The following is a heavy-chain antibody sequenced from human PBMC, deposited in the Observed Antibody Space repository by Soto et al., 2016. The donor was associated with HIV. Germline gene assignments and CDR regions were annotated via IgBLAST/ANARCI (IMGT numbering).Heavy chain of an antibody. CDR1: GYTFTDYS. D-gene: IGHD4-4*01. V-gene: IGHV1-2*02. Sequence: QVQLVQSGAEVKRPGASVKVSCKASGYTFTDYSINWVRQAPGQGLEWMGRLKTNSGGTNFAQTFQGRVTMTRDTSISTVYMELHSLSPLDTAVYYCARNWQDYSSSRDAFNIWGQGTMVTVSS. CDR2: LKTNSGGT. CDR3: ARNWQDYSSSRDAFNI. J-gene: IGHJ3*02.